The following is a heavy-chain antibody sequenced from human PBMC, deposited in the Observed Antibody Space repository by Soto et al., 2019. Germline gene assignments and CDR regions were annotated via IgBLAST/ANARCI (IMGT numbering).Heavy chain of an antibody. J-gene: IGHJ5*02. D-gene: IGHD4-17*01. Sequence: QVQLVQSGAEVKKPGSSVKVSCKASGGTFSSYTISWVRQAPGQGLEWMGRIIPILGIANYAQKFQGRVTITADKSTSTVYMELSSLRSEDTAVYYCARDYGDYTADWFDPWGQGTLVTVSS. CDR3: ARDYGDYTADWFDP. CDR2: IIPILGIA. CDR1: GGTFSSYT. V-gene: IGHV1-69*08.